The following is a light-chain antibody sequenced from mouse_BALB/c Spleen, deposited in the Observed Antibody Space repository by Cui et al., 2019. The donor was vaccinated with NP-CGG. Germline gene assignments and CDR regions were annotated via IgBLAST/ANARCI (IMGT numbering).Light chain of an antibody. CDR1: TGAFTTSNY. CDR3: ALWYSNHWV. Sequence: QAVVTQASALTTSPGETVTLTCRSSTGAFTTSNYANWVQEKPDHLFTGLIGGTNNRVPGVPARFSGSLIGDKAALTITGAQTEDEAIYFCALWYSNHWVFGGGTKLTVL. J-gene: IGLJ1*01. CDR2: GTN. V-gene: IGLV1*01.